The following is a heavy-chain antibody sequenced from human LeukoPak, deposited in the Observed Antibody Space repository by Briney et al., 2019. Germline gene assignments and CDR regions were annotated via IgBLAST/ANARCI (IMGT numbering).Heavy chain of an antibody. Sequence: SETLSLTCTVSGGSISSYYWGWIRQPPGKGLEWIGSIYYSGSTYYNPSLKSRVTISVDTSKNQFSLKLGSVTAADTAVYYCATPSVRYYDFWSGYPFDYWGQGTLVTVSS. D-gene: IGHD3-3*01. CDR1: GGSISSYY. J-gene: IGHJ4*02. CDR2: IYYSGST. V-gene: IGHV4-39*01. CDR3: ATPSVRYYDFWSGYPFDY.